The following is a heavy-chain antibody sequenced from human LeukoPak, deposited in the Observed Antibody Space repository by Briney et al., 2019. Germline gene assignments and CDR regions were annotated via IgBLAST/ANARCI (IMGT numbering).Heavy chain of an antibody. D-gene: IGHD5-18*01. Sequence: SETLSRTCTGSSVSINSDYWSWIRQSPGKGLEWMGHIYYSGGTNYNPSLTSRVTISVDTYTNQFSLKVTPVTAADTAVYYCARTRYGYVGDYWGQGTLVTVYS. CDR2: IYYSGGT. CDR1: SVSINSDY. CDR3: ARTRYGYVGDY. V-gene: IGHV4-59*01. J-gene: IGHJ4*02.